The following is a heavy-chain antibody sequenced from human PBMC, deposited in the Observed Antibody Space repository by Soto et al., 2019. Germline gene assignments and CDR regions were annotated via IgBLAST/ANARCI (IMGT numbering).Heavy chain of an antibody. CDR2: TIPILGTA. V-gene: IGHV1-69*10. D-gene: IGHD1-1*01. Sequence: ASVKVSCKASGGTFSSFAINWVRQAPGQGPEWMGGTIPILGTANYADSVKGRVTISRDNAKNSLFLQMNSLRPDDTAVYYCASRRDPTTFYGMDVWGQGTTVTVSS. CDR3: ASRRDPTTFYGMDV. CDR1: GGTFSSFA. J-gene: IGHJ6*02.